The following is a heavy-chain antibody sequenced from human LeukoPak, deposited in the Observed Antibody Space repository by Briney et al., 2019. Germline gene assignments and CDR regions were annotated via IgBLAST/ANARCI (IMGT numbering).Heavy chain of an antibody. J-gene: IGHJ4*02. D-gene: IGHD3-22*01. V-gene: IGHV1-69*13. Sequence: ASVKVSCKASGGTFSSYAISWVRQAPGQGLEWMGGIIPIFGTANYARKFQGRVTITADESTSTAYMELSSLRSEDTAVYYCASCAGGYYNAYFDYWGQGALVTVSS. CDR1: GGTFSSYA. CDR3: ASCAGGYYNAYFDY. CDR2: IIPIFGTA.